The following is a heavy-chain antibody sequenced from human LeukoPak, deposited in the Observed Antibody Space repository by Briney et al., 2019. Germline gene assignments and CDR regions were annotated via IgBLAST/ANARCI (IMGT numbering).Heavy chain of an antibody. CDR2: IIPILGIA. D-gene: IGHD3-9*01. V-gene: IGHV1-69*04. J-gene: IGHJ6*02. Sequence: SVKVSCKASGGTFSSYAISWVRQAPGQGLEWMGRIIPILGIANYAQKFQGRVTITADKSTSTAYMELSSLRSEDTAAYYCASTSGPDILTGYRYGMDVWGQGTTVTVSS. CDR3: ASTSGPDILTGYRYGMDV. CDR1: GGTFSSYA.